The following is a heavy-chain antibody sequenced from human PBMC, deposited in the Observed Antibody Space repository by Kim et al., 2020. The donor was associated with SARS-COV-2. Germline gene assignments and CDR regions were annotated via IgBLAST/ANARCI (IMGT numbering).Heavy chain of an antibody. V-gene: IGHV3-11*03. J-gene: IGHJ6*02. Sequence: GGSLRLSCAASGFTFSDYYMSWIRQAPGKGLEWVSYISSSSSYTNYADSVKGRFTISRDNAKNSLYLQMNSLRAEDTAVYYCARVRYDYVWGSYRDYYYYCFMDVWGRVTTDTVFS. D-gene: IGHD3-16*02. CDR2: ISSSSSYT. CDR1: GFTFSDYY. CDR3: ARVRYDYVWGSYRDYYYYCFMDV.